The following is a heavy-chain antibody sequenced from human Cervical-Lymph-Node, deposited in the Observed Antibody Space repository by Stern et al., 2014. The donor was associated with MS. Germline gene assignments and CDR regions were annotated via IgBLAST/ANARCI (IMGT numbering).Heavy chain of an antibody. D-gene: IGHD6-19*01. CDR1: AYTFTSYA. V-gene: IGHV1-3*01. Sequence: VQLVQSGAEVKKPGASVKISCQASAYTFTSYAIHWVRQAPGQGLEWMGRINAGNHNTLYSQKFQGRVTITSDTSASTSSMELSDLRSEDTAVYYCARSQWLDYWGQGTLVTVSS. CDR3: ARSQWLDY. J-gene: IGHJ4*02. CDR2: INAGNHNT.